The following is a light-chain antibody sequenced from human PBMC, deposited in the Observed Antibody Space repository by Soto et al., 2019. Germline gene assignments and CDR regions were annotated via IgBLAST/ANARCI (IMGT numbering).Light chain of an antibody. CDR2: GAS. CDR1: QSVSNNY. CDR3: QQRSNWSPT. V-gene: IGKV3-11*01. Sequence: EIVMTQSPGTLSLSPGERATLSCRASQSVSNNYLAWYQQKPGQAPRLLIYGASNRATGIPARFSGSGSGTDFTLTISSLEPEDFAVYYCQQRSNWSPTFGQGTKVDIK. J-gene: IGKJ1*01.